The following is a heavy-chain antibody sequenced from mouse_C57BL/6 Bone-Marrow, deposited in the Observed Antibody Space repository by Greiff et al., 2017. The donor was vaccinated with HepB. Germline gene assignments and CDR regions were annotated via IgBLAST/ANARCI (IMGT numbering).Heavy chain of an antibody. D-gene: IGHD1-1*01. CDR2: IYPRSGNT. CDR1: GYTFTSYG. CDR3: ARTPITTVVAVDY. J-gene: IGHJ2*01. V-gene: IGHV1-81*01. Sequence: VKVVESGAELARPGASVKLSCKASGYTFTSYGISWVKQRTGQGLEWIGEIYPRSGNTYYNEKFKGKATLTADKSSSTAYMELRSLTSEDSAVYFCARTPITTVVAVDYWGQGTTLTVSS.